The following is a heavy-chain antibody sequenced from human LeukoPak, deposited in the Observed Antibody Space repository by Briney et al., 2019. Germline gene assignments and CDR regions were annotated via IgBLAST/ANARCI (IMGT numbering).Heavy chain of an antibody. J-gene: IGHJ6*02. CDR1: GFTFTTYW. CDR2: INSDGSST. D-gene: IGHD3-16*02. V-gene: IGHV3-74*01. Sequence: GGSLRLSCVASGFTFTTYWMHWVRQAPGKGLVWVSRINSDGSSTTYADSVKGRFTISRDNAKNTLYLQMNSLRAEDTAVYYCARDYPYYYGMDVWGQGTTVTVSS. CDR3: ARDYPYYYGMDV.